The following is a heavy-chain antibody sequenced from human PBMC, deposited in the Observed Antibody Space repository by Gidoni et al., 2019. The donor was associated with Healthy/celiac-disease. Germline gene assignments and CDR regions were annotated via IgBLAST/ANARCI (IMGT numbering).Heavy chain of an antibody. D-gene: IGHD1-26*01. J-gene: IGHJ6*03. V-gene: IGHV5-51*01. CDR2: LYPGDSDT. CDR3: ARRYSGSSYYYYMDV. CDR1: GYSFTSYW. Sequence: EVQLVQSGAEVKKLGESLKISCMGSGYSFTSYWIGWVRQMPGKGLEWMGILYPGDSDTRYSPSFQGQVTISADKSISTAYLQWSSLKASDTAMYYCARRYSGSSYYYYMDVWGKGTTVTVSS.